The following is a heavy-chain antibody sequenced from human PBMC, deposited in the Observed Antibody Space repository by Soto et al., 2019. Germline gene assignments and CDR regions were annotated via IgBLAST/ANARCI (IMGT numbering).Heavy chain of an antibody. Sequence: QVQLVQSGAEVKKPGSSVKVSCKASGGTFSSYAISWVRQAPGQGLEWMGGSIPIFGTANYAQKFQGRVTITADESTSTAYMELSSLRSEDTAVYYCARGIAVAGHYYYYGMDVWGQGTTVTVSS. CDR2: SIPIFGTA. V-gene: IGHV1-69*12. CDR3: ARGIAVAGHYYYYGMDV. D-gene: IGHD6-19*01. J-gene: IGHJ6*02. CDR1: GGTFSSYA.